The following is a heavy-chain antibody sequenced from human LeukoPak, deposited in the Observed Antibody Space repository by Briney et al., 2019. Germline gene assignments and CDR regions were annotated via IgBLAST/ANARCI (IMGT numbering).Heavy chain of an antibody. CDR3: AKGLRLGELSSGFDY. J-gene: IGHJ4*02. CDR1: GFTFSNYA. Sequence: GGSLRLSCGASGFTFSNYAMNWVRQAPGKGLERVSGISNSGGSAYYADSVKGRFTISRDNSRSTLYLQMNSLRAEDTAVYYCAKGLRLGELSSGFDYWGQGTLVTVSS. CDR2: ISNSGGSA. D-gene: IGHD3-16*02. V-gene: IGHV3-23*01.